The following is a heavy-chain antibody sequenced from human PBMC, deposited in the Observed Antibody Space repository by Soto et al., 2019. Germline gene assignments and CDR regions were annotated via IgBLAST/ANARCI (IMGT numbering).Heavy chain of an antibody. D-gene: IGHD3-22*01. CDR2: IWYDGSNK. CDR1: GFTFSSYG. V-gene: IGHV3-33*01. CDR3: ARDSLVGYYYDSSGPRGLYYYGMDV. J-gene: IGHJ6*02. Sequence: GGSLRLSCAASGFTFSSYGVHWVRQAPGKGLEWVAVIWYDGSNKYYADSVKGRFTIPRDNSKNTLYLQMNSLRAEDTAVYYCARDSLVGYYYDSSGPRGLYYYGMDVWGQGTTVTVSS.